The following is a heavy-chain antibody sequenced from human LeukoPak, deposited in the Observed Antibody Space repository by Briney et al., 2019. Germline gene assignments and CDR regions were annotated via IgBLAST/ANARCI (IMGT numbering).Heavy chain of an antibody. J-gene: IGHJ1*01. D-gene: IGHD2-15*01. V-gene: IGHV3-7*01. CDR2: INKDGSEK. CDR1: GFTFSNYW. CDR3: VRELVVGPAEYFQS. Sequence: GGSLRLSCVASGFTFSNYWMAWNRHAPGRGLEWVAHINKDGSEKYYLDSVRGRFTISRDNAKNSLYLQMNSLGAEDTAVYYCVRELVVGPAEYFQSWGQGTLVTVSS.